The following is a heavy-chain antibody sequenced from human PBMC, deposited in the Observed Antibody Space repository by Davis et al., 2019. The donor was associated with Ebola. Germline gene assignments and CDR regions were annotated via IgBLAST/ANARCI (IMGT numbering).Heavy chain of an antibody. CDR3: ARAEYNWNYFAY. D-gene: IGHD1-20*01. Sequence: ASVKVSCKASGYTFTSYGISWVRQAPGQGLEWMGWISAYNGNTNYAQKLQGKVTMTTDTSTSTAYMELRSLRSDDTAVYYCARAEYNWNYFAYWGQGTLVTVSS. J-gene: IGHJ4*02. V-gene: IGHV1-18*01. CDR1: GYTFTSYG. CDR2: ISAYNGNT.